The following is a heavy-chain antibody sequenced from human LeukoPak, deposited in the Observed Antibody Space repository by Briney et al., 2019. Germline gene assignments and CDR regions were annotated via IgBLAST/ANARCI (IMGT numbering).Heavy chain of an antibody. CDR1: GGTFSSYT. Sequence: SVKVSCKASGGTFSSYTISWVRQAPGQGLEWMGRIIPILGIANYAQKFQGRVTITADKSTSTAYMELSSLRSEDTAAYYCARGAGRDGYNFSFDYWGQGTLVTVSS. V-gene: IGHV1-69*02. J-gene: IGHJ4*02. CDR3: ARGAGRDGYNFSFDY. CDR2: IIPILGIA. D-gene: IGHD5-24*01.